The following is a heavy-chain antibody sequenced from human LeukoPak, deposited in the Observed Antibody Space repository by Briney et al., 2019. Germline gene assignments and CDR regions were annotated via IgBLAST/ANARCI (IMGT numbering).Heavy chain of an antibody. CDR2: IYYSGST. D-gene: IGHD6-13*01. Sequence: SETLSLTCTVSGGSVSSGSYYWSWIRQPPGKGLEWIGYIYYSGSTNYNPSLKSRDTISVDTSKNQFSLKLSSVTAADTAVYYCAREYPIAAAGHFDYWGQGTLVTVSS. V-gene: IGHV4-61*01. J-gene: IGHJ4*02. CDR1: GGSVSSGSYY. CDR3: AREYPIAAAGHFDY.